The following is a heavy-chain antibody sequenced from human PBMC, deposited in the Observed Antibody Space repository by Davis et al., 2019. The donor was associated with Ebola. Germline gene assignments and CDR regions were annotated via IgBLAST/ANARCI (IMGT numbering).Heavy chain of an antibody. V-gene: IGHV1-69*04. Sequence: SVKVSCKTSGGTFTNYAVNWVRQAPGQGLEWMGRIIPVVDTKDYARKFQGRVTLTADKATNTAYMELSGLRFDDTAVYYCARGKWFDPWGQGTLVSVTS. CDR1: GGTFTNYA. J-gene: IGHJ5*02. CDR3: ARGKWFDP. CDR2: IIPVVDTK.